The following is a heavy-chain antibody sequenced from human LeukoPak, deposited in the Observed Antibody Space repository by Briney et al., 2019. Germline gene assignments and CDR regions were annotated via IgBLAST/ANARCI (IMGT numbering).Heavy chain of an antibody. CDR1: GYTFTGYY. CDR2: INPYSGDT. D-gene: IGHD2-2*01. J-gene: IGHJ4*02. V-gene: IGHV1-2*02. Sequence: ASVKVSCKTSGYTFTGYYMDWVRQAPGQGVEWMGWINPYSGDTNYAQKFQGRVTMTRDTSISTAHMELSRLRSDDTAVYYCARANPLYCSSTTCLFDYWGQGTLVTVSS. CDR3: ARANPLYCSSTTCLFDY.